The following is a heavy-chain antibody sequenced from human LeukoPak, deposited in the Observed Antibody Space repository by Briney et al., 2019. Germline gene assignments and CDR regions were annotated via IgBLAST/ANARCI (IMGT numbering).Heavy chain of an antibody. CDR3: AKTGITFGGDYYFDY. CDR2: ISGSGGST. Sequence: GGSLRLSCAASGFTFSNYGMSWVRQAPGKGLEWVSTISGSGGSTYYADSVKGRFTISRDNSKNTLYLQMNSLRAEDTAVYYCAKTGITFGGDYYFDYWGQGTLVTVSS. J-gene: IGHJ4*02. D-gene: IGHD3-16*01. V-gene: IGHV3-23*01. CDR1: GFTFSNYG.